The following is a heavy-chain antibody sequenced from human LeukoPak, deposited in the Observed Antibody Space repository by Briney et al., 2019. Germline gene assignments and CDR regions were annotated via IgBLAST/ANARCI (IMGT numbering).Heavy chain of an antibody. CDR2: MNPNSGNT. J-gene: IGHJ4*02. Sequence: GASVKVSCKASGYTFTSYDINWVRQATGQGLEWMGWMNPNSGNTGYAQKFQGRVTMTRNTSISTAYMELSSLRSEDTAVYYCARDGEMATAVDYWGLGTLVTVSS. V-gene: IGHV1-8*01. CDR1: GYTFTSYD. CDR3: ARDGEMATAVDY. D-gene: IGHD5-24*01.